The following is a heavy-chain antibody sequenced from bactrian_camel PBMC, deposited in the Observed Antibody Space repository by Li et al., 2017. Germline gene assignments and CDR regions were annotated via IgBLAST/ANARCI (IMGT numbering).Heavy chain of an antibody. V-gene: IGHV3S63*01. CDR3: MTTPEAGSGLVCVIG. CDR1: GPMYDNYC. CDR2: IESDGST. J-gene: IGHJ4*01. Sequence: HVQLVESGGGSVQAGGSLRLSCEASGPMYDNYCMGWFRQAPDKEREGVAGIESDGSTSYADSVKGRFTISKDRAEDTVYLQMDSVKPEDTAMYTCMTTPEAGSGLVCVIGRGPGTQVTVS. D-gene: IGHD3*01.